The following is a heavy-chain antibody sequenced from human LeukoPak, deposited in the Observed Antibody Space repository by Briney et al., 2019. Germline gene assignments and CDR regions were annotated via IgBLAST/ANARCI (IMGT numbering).Heavy chain of an antibody. CDR3: ARLGPDSGLRD. CDR2: IYPGDSHT. J-gene: IGHJ4*02. CDR1: GYTFTSYW. D-gene: IGHD6-19*01. Sequence: GESLKISCKASGYTFTSYWIGWVRQMPGKGLEWMGIIYPGDSHTTYSPSFQGQVTISADKSISTAYLHWSSLKASDTAMYYCARLGPDSGLRDWGQGTLVTASS. V-gene: IGHV5-51*01.